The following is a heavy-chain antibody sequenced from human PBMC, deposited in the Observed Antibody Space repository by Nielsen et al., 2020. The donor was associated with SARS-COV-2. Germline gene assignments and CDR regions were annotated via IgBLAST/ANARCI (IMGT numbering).Heavy chain of an antibody. CDR1: GGSFGGYY. V-gene: IGHV4-34*01. Sequence: GSLRLSCAAYGGSFGGYYWSWIRQPPGKGLEWIGEVNYRGGTNYNPSLKSRVTISMDASKNQFSLKMSSVTAADTAVYYCARGLVAGHYYYYMDVWGKGTTVTVSS. CDR3: ARGLVAGHYYYYMDV. CDR2: VNYRGGT. D-gene: IGHD6-19*01. J-gene: IGHJ6*03.